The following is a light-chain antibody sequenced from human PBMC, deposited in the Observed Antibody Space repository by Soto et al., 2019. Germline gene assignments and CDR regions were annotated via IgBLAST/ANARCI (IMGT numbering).Light chain of an antibody. CDR2: DVA. CDR1: SSDVGGSNL. J-gene: IGLJ1*01. Sequence: QSVLTQPASVSDSPGQSITISCTGTSSDVGGSNLVSWYQQYPGKPPKLIIYDVANRPSGVSNRFSGSKSGSTASLIISRLQTEDEADYYCVSYTSSTTYVFGTGTKVTVL. CDR3: VSYTSSTTYV. V-gene: IGLV2-14*03.